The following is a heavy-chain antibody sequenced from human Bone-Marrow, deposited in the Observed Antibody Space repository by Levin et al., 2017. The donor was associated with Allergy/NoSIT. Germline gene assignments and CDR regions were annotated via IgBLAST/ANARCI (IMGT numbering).Heavy chain of an antibody. CDR2: INRNGDKT. V-gene: IGHV3-20*04. CDR1: GFSFEDYG. J-gene: IGHJ6*02. D-gene: IGHD3-16*01. CDR3: ARAQGGHLYYFGMDV. Sequence: GGSLRLSCAASGFSFEDYGMSWVRQVPGKGLEWVSGINRNGDKTGHADSVKGRFTISRDNAKNSLYLQMTRLRVEDTALYFCARAQGGHLYYFGMDVWGQGTTVTVSS.